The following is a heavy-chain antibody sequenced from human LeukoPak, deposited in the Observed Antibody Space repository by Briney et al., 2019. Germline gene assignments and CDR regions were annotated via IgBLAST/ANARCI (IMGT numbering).Heavy chain of an antibody. CDR2: IIPIFGTA. D-gene: IGHD3-10*01. J-gene: IGHJ6*03. V-gene: IGHV1-69*05. CDR3: ARGRYYYMDV. CDR1: GGTFSSYA. Sequence: ASVKVSCKASGGTFSSYAISWVRQAPGQGLEWMGRIIPIFGTANYAQKFQGRVTITTDESTSTAYMELSSLRSEGTAVYYCARGRYYYMDVWGKGTTVTVSS.